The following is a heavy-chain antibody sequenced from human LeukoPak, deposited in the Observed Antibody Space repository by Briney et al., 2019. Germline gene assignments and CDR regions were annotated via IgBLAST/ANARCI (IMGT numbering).Heavy chain of an antibody. CDR2: INHSGST. CDR3: ARGLTNITMVRGVIISYYYYYGMDV. J-gene: IGHJ6*02. V-gene: IGHV4-34*01. Sequence: KPSETLSLTCAVYGGPFSGYYWSWIRQPPGKGLEWIGEINHSGSTNYNPSLKSRVTISVDTSKNQFSLKLSSVTAADTAVYYCARGLTNITMVRGVIISYYYYYGMDVWGQGTTVTVSS. CDR1: GGPFSGYY. D-gene: IGHD3-10*01.